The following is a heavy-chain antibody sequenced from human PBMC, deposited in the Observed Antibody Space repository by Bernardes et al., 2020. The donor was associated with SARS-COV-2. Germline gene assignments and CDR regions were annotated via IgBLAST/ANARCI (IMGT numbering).Heavy chain of an antibody. CDR3: ARIRTIFGKYMDV. CDR1: GASINNSDYY. D-gene: IGHD3-3*01. CDR2: IYYTGST. J-gene: IGHJ6*03. V-gene: IGHV4-39*07. Sequence: SETLSLTCTISGASINNSDYYWGWIRQPPGKKLEWIATIYYTGSTYYNPSLKSRVAISVDTSKNQFSLDLSSVTTADTAVYYSARIRTIFGKYMDVWGKGTTVTVSS.